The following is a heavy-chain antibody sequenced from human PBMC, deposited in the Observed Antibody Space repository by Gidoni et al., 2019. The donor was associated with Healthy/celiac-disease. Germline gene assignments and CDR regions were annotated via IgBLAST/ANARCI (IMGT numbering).Heavy chain of an antibody. CDR1: GGSFSGSY. CDR3: ARSTRLVGTTHLNYDY. J-gene: IGHJ4*02. Sequence: QVQLQQWGAGLLKPSETLSLTCAVYGGSFSGSYWSWIRQPPGKGLEWIGEINHSGSTNYNPSLKSRVTISVDTSKNQFSLKLSSVTAADTTVYYCARSTRLVGTTHLNYDYWGQGTLVTVSS. V-gene: IGHV4-34*01. CDR2: INHSGST. D-gene: IGHD1-7*01.